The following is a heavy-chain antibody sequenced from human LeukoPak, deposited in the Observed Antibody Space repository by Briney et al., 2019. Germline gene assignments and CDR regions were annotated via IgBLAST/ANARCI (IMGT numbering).Heavy chain of an antibody. CDR1: GYTFTGYY. Sequence: ASVKVSCKASGYTFTGYYMHWVRQAPGQGREWMGWINPHSGGTNYAQKFQGRVTMTRDTSISTAYMELSRLRSDDTAVYYCARAGIVVVPAAYDYWGQGTLVTVSS. CDR3: ARAGIVVVPAAYDY. CDR2: INPHSGGT. V-gene: IGHV1-2*02. D-gene: IGHD2-2*01. J-gene: IGHJ4*02.